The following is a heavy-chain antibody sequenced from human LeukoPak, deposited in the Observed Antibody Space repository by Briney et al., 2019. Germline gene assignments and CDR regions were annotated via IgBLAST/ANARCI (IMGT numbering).Heavy chain of an antibody. V-gene: IGHV4-61*02. J-gene: IGHJ4*02. CDR3: ARDKVEGPTILHY. CDR1: GDSISSGSYF. CDR2: IYTSGTT. Sequence: SETLSLTCTVFGDSISSGSYFWSWIRQPAGKGLEWIGRIYTSGTTHYNPSLKSRVTMSVDTSKNQFSLKLSSVTAADTAVYYCARDKVEGPTILHYWGQGTLVTVSS. D-gene: IGHD1-26*01.